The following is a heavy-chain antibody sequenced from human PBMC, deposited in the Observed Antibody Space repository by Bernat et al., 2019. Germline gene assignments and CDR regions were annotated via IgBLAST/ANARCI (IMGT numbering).Heavy chain of an antibody. CDR1: GGSINYGTYY. CDR2: IYYSGST. V-gene: IGHV4-39*01. D-gene: IGHD1-26*01. CDR3: EMGSGRYSNGAFDV. J-gene: IGHJ3*01. Sequence: QLQLQESGPGLVKPSETLSLTCTVSGGSINYGTYYWGWIRQPPGKGLEWIGSIYYSGSTYYDPSLKSRATISVDTSKNQFSLKLTSVTAADAAGFYCEMGSGRYSNGAFDVWGQETTVTVSS.